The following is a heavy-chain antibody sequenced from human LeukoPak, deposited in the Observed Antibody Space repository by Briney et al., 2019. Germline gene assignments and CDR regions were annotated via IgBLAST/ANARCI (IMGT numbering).Heavy chain of an antibody. Sequence: GASVKVSCKASGGTFSSYAISWVRQAPGQGLEWMGGIIPIFGTANYAQKFQGRVTMTRDTSISTAYMELSRLRSDDTAVYYCARPRWGYYDSSGYHTDSYFDYWGQGTLVTVSS. J-gene: IGHJ4*02. CDR2: IIPIFGTA. V-gene: IGHV1-69*05. CDR1: GGTFSSYA. D-gene: IGHD3-22*01. CDR3: ARPRWGYYDSSGYHTDSYFDY.